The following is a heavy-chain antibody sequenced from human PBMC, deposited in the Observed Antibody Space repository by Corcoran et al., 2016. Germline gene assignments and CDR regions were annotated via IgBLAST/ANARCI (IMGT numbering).Heavy chain of an antibody. CDR2: IVVGSGNT. CDR3: AALGRLPYLFDY. CDR1: GFTFTSSA. D-gene: IGHD5-12*01. J-gene: IGHJ4*02. Sequence: QMQLVQSGPEVKKPGTSVKVSCKASGFTFTSSAVQWVRQARGQRLEWIGWIVVGSGNTNYEQKFQERVTITRDMSTSTAYMELSSLRSEDTAVYYCAALGRLPYLFDYWGQGTLVTVSS. V-gene: IGHV1-58*01.